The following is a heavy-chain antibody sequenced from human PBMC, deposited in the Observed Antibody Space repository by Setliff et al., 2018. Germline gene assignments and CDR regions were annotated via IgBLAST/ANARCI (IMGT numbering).Heavy chain of an antibody. CDR3: ARYIPSAGCFDP. CDR1: GDSITSGSDY. J-gene: IGHJ5*02. V-gene: IGHV4-61*02. CDR2: IYTTGNT. Sequence: TLSLTCTVSGDSITSGSDYWNWIRQPAGKGLEWIGRIYTTGNTNYNPSLESRVTISVDTSKKQFSLMLTSVTAADTAVYYCARYIPSAGCFDPWGQGALVTVSS. D-gene: IGHD2-21*01.